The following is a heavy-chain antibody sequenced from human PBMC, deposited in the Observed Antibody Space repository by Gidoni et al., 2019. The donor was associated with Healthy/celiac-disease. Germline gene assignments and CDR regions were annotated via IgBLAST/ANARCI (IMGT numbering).Heavy chain of an antibody. CDR3: AGPRGAVVAGTFDY. Sequence: QLQLQESGPGLVKLSETLSHTCTVPGGSISSSSYYWGWIRQPPGKGLEWIGSTSYSGRTYYNPSLKSRVTISVDTSKNQFSLKLSSVTAADTAVYYCAGPRGAVVAGTFDYWGQGTLVTVSS. CDR2: TSYSGRT. CDR1: GGSISSSSYY. D-gene: IGHD6-19*01. J-gene: IGHJ4*02. V-gene: IGHV4-39*01.